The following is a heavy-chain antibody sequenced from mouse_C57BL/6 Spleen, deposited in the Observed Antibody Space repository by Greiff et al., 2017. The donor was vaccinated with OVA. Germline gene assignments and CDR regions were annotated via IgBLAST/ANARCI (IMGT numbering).Heavy chain of an antibody. CDR3: VRQSDYYAMDY. Sequence: VQLKESGGGLVQPKGSLKLSCAASGFSFNTYAMNWVRQAPGKGLEWVARIRSKSNNYATYYADSVKDRFTISRDDSESMLYLQMNNVKTEDTAMYYCVRQSDYYAMDYWGQGTSVTVSS. CDR1: GFSFNTYA. CDR2: IRSKSNNYAT. V-gene: IGHV10-1*01. J-gene: IGHJ4*01.